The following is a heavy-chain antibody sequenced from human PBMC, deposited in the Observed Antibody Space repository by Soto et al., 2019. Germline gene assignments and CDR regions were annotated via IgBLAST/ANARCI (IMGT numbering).Heavy chain of an antibody. CDR2: ISGSGGST. D-gene: IGHD1-26*01. Sequence: PGGSLRLSCAASGFTFISYAMSWVRQAPGKGLEWVSAISGSGGSTYYADSVKGRFTISRDNSKNTLYLQMNSLRAEDTAVYYCARGASGSYGPYPHWGQGTLVTVSS. J-gene: IGHJ4*02. CDR1: GFTFISYA. CDR3: ARGASGSYGPYPH. V-gene: IGHV3-23*01.